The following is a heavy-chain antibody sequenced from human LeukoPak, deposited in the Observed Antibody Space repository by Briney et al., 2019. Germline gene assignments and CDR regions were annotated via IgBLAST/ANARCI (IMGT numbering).Heavy chain of an antibody. J-gene: IGHJ1*01. D-gene: IGHD1-26*01. CDR3: AKDHQWVLLQPPYFQY. V-gene: IGHV3-23*01. Sequence: GGSLRLSCAASGFTFSSYAMSWVRQAPGKGLEWVSIISGSGVNAYYADSVKGRFTISRDNSKNTLYLQMNSLRAEDTAVFYCAKDHQWVLLQPPYFQYWGQGTLVTVSS. CDR1: GFTFSSYA. CDR2: ISGSGVNA.